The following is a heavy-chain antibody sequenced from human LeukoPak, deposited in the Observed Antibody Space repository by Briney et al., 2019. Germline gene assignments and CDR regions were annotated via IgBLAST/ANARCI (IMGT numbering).Heavy chain of an antibody. J-gene: IGHJ4*02. CDR2: INHSGST. CDR3: ARQAAQTYDY. V-gene: IGHV4-34*01. Sequence: SETLSLTCAVYGGSFSGYYWNWIRQPPGKGLEWIGEINHSGSTNSNPSLKSRVTISVDTSKNQFSLKLSSVTAADTAVYYCARQAAQTYDYWGQGTLVTVSS. CDR1: GGSFSGYY.